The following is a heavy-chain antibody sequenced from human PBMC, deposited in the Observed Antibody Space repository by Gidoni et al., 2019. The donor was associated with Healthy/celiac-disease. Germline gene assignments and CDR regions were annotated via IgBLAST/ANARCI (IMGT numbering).Heavy chain of an antibody. V-gene: IGHV4-39*01. CDR1: GGSISSSSYY. CDR3: ARLDYYDSSPVDY. Sequence: QLQLQESGPGLVKPSETLSLTCTVSGGSISSSSYYWGWIRQPPGKGLEWIGSIYYSGSTYYNPSLKSRVTISVDTSKNQFSLKLSSVTAADTAVYYCARLDYYDSSPVDYWGQGTLVTVSS. J-gene: IGHJ4*02. CDR2: IYYSGST. D-gene: IGHD3-22*01.